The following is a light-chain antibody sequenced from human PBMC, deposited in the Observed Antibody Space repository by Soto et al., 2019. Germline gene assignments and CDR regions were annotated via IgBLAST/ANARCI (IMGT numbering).Light chain of an antibody. CDR1: SSDVGAYNY. CDR3: CSFAGTYTLSV. Sequence: QAVVTQPRSVSGSPGQSVTISCTGTSSDVGAYNYVSWYLQHPGKAPKLLIYDVTKRPSGVPDRFSGSKSGNTASLTISGLQAEDAADYYCCSFAGTYTLSVFGGGTQLTVL. CDR2: DVT. V-gene: IGLV2-11*01. J-gene: IGLJ7*01.